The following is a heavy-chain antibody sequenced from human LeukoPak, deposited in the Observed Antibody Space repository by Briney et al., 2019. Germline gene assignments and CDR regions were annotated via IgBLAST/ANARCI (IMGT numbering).Heavy chain of an antibody. V-gene: IGHV3-48*04. J-gene: IGHJ6*03. D-gene: IGHD6-13*01. CDR3: ARGEWAGQQILYYYMDV. CDR2: VSSSSITT. CDR1: GFTFSNYS. Sequence: GGSLGLSCVVSGFTFSNYSMNWVRQAPGKGLEWLSYVSSSSITTYYADSVRGRFTISRDNAKNTLHLQMSRLRAEDTAVYYCARGEWAGQQILYYYMDVWGKGSTVTVSS.